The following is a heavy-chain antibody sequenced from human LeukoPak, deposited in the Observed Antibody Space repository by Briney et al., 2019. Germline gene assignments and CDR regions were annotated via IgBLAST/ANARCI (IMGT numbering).Heavy chain of an antibody. CDR2: ISGDGGST. D-gene: IGHD2-15*01. Sequence: AGGSLGLSCAASGFTFDDYAMHWVRQAPGKGLEWVSLISGDGGSTYYADSVKGRFTFSRDNSKNSLYLQMNSLRGEDTALYYCAKDKAVVAPYHFDYWGQGTLVTVSS. V-gene: IGHV3-43*02. J-gene: IGHJ4*02. CDR1: GFTFDDYA. CDR3: AKDKAVVAPYHFDY.